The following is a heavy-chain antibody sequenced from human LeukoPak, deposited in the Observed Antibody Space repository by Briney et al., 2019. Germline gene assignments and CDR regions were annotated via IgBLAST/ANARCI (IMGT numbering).Heavy chain of an antibody. Sequence: GGSLRLSCAASGFTFDDYGMSWVRQAPGKGLKWVSGINWNGGSTGYADSVKGRFTISRDNAKNSLYLQMNSLRAEDTALYHCARDVGYCSSTSCYAHNWFDPWGQGTLVTVSS. CDR2: INWNGGST. J-gene: IGHJ5*02. D-gene: IGHD2-2*01. CDR1: GFTFDDYG. CDR3: ARDVGYCSSTSCYAHNWFDP. V-gene: IGHV3-20*01.